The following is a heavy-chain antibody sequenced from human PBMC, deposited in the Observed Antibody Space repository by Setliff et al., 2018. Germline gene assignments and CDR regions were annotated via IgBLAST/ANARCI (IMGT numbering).Heavy chain of an antibody. CDR2: IYYSGT. CDR1: SASRSINTYY. J-gene: IGHJ6*03. V-gene: IGHV4-59*01. CDR3: AGGTIVAPGGYFYYLDV. Sequence: SETLSLTCTVSSASRSINTYYWSWIRQPPGKGLDWVGNIYYSGTNYNPSLKSRVTISVDTSKHQISLKLNSVTAADTAVYYCAGGTIVAPGGYFYYLDVWGKGATVTVSS. D-gene: IGHD6-6*01.